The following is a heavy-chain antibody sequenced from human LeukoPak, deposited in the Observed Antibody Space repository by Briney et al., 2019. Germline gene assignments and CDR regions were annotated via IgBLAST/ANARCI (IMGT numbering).Heavy chain of an antibody. CDR3: ARGPSYSNNWANWFDP. Sequence: PGGSLRLSCAASGFTFDDYGMTWVRQAPGKGLEWVAGIKWNGGSTGYADSVKGRFTISRDNAKNSLFLQMNSLRAEDTALYYCARGPSYSNNWANWFDPWGQGTLVTVSS. V-gene: IGHV3-20*04. J-gene: IGHJ5*02. D-gene: IGHD6-13*01. CDR2: IKWNGGST. CDR1: GFTFDDYG.